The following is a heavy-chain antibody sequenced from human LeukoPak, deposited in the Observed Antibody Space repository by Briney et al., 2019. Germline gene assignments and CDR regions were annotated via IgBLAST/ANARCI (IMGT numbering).Heavy chain of an antibody. Sequence: GGSLRLSCAASRFTFSNYWMSWVRQAPGKGLERVANIKEDGSEKYYVDSVKGRFTISRDNAKKSLHLQMNTLRAEDTAVYYRTRDRGFSYSSGFDYWGQGTLVTVSS. CDR2: IKEDGSEK. V-gene: IGHV3-7*05. D-gene: IGHD6-25*01. J-gene: IGHJ4*02. CDR1: RFTFSNYW. CDR3: TRDRGFSYSSGFDY.